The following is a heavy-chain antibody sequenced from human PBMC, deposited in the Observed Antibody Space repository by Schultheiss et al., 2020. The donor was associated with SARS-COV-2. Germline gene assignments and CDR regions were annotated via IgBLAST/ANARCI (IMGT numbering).Heavy chain of an antibody. V-gene: IGHV4-61*08. Sequence: SETLSLTCTVSGGSISSGGYYWSWIRQHPGKGLEWIGYIYYSGSTNYNPSLKSRVTISVDTSKNQFSLKLSSVTAADTAVYYCARERPYGGYDYWGQGTLVTVSS. CDR1: GGSISSGGYY. D-gene: IGHD4-17*01. CDR3: ARERPYGGYDY. CDR2: IYYSGST. J-gene: IGHJ4*02.